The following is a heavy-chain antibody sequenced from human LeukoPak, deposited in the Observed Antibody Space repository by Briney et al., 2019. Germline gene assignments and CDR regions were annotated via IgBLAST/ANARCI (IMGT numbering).Heavy chain of an antibody. CDR3: ARGPGLAMGKGYFDY. CDR2: ISSSNNTI. CDR1: GFTFSSYS. J-gene: IGHJ4*02. Sequence: GGSLRLSCAASGFTFSSYSMNWVRQAPGKGLEWVSYISSSNNTIYYADSVKGRFTISRDNAKNSLYLQMNSLRDEDTAVYYCARGPGLAMGKGYFDYCGQGTLVTVSS. D-gene: IGHD6-19*01. V-gene: IGHV3-48*02.